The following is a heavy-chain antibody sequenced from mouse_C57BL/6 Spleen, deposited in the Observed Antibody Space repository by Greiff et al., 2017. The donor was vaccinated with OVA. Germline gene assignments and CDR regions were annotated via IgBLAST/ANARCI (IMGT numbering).Heavy chain of an antibody. V-gene: IGHV1-64*01. D-gene: IGHD1-1*01. Sequence: QVQLQQPGAELVKPGASVKLSCKASGYTFTSYWMHWVKQRPGQGLEWIGMIHPNSGSTNYNEKFKSKATLTVDKSSSTAYMQLSSLTSEDSAVYYCARRYYGSSYVLYWYFDVWGTGTTVTVSS. CDR1: GYTFTSYW. CDR3: ARRYYGSSYVLYWYFDV. CDR2: IHPNSGST. J-gene: IGHJ1*03.